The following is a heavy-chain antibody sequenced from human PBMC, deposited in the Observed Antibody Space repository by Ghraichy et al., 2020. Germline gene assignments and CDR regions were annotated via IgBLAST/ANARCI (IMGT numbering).Heavy chain of an antibody. J-gene: IGHJ4*02. CDR2: ISNDGIYK. CDR1: GFTFSTYP. Sequence: GGSLRLSCAASGFTFSTYPMHWLRLAPGKGLEWLAIISNDGIYKLYRDSVRGRFNISRDNAKNTLYLQMNSLRPEDAGVYHCARDRSGVAVAGTWGNFDSWGQGTLVAVSS. V-gene: IGHV3-30*04. D-gene: IGHD6-19*01. CDR3: ARDRSGVAVAGTWGNFDS.